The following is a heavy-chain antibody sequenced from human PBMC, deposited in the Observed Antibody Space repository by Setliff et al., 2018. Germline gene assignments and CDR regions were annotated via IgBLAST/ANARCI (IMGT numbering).Heavy chain of an antibody. CDR3: ARDVFDFRTGQGGP. D-gene: IGHD3-3*01. V-gene: IGHV3-53*01. CDR1: GITFINAW. CDR2: IYSGGRT. J-gene: IGHJ5*02. Sequence: LSLSCSVSGITFINAWMTWVRQAPGKGPECVSVIYSGGRTHYAESAKGRFTISRDNSKNSLSLQMNGLRAEDTSVYYCARDVFDFRTGQGGPWGQGTRVTVSS.